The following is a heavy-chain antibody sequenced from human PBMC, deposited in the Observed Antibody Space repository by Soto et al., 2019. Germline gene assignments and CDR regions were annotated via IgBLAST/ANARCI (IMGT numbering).Heavy chain of an antibody. CDR3: ARGKGYSGYDYLDP. CDR2: IDHIGIT. CDR1: GGSFSDYY. D-gene: IGHD5-12*01. Sequence: QVQLQQWGAGLLKPSETLSLTCAVYGGSFSDYYWSWIRQSPKKGLEWIGEIDHIGITNYNPSLKSRVAMSIDTSKNQFSLKLTSVTAADTAVYYCARGKGYSGYDYLDPWGQGTLVTVSS. V-gene: IGHV4-34*01. J-gene: IGHJ5*02.